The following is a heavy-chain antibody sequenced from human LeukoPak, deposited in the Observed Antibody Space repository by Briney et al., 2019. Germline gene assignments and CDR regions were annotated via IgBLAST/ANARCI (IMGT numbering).Heavy chain of an antibody. D-gene: IGHD1-26*01. V-gene: IGHV1-46*01. CDR3: ASSSGSYYWFDP. Sequence: ASVKVSCKAAGYTFTSYYMPWVRQAPGQGLEWMGIINPSGGSTSYAQKLQGRVTMTRDTSTSTVYMELSSLRSEDTAVYYCASSSGSYYWFDPWGQGTLVTVSS. CDR2: INPSGGST. J-gene: IGHJ5*02. CDR1: GYTFTSYY.